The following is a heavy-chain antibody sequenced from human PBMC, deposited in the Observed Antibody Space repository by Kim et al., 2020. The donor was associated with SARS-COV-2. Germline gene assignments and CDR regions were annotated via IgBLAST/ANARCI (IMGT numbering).Heavy chain of an antibody. CDR1: GFTFSSYS. D-gene: IGHD3-3*01. CDR3: ARDYIRDYDFWSGYFRVDQSYGMDV. Sequence: GGSLRLSCAASGFTFSSYSMNWVRQAPGKGLEWVSYISSSSSTIYYADSVKGRFTISRDNAKNSLYLQMNSLRDEDTAVYYCARDYIRDYDFWSGYFRVDQSYGMDVWGQGTTVTVSS. CDR2: ISSSSSTI. J-gene: IGHJ6*02. V-gene: IGHV3-48*02.